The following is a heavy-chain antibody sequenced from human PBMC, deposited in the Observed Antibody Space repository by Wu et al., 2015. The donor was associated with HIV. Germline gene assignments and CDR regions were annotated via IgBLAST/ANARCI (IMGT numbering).Heavy chain of an antibody. CDR2: IIPIFGTA. V-gene: IGHV1-69*12. Sequence: QVQLVQSGAEVKKPGSSVKVSCKASGGTFSSYAISWVRQAPGQGLEWMGGIIPIFGTANYAQKFQGRVTITADESTSTAYMELSSLRSEDTAVYYCARGIVVVPAATDYYYYYMDVWGKGTTVTVSS. J-gene: IGHJ6*03. D-gene: IGHD2-2*01. CDR3: ARGIVVVPAATDYYYYYMDV. CDR1: GGTFSSYA.